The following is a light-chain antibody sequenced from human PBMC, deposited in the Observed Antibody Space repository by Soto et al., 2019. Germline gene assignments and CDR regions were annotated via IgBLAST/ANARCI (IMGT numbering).Light chain of an antibody. CDR2: DGS. CDR3: QQYDSYSRKFT. Sequence: DIQMTQSPSTLSASVGDRVTITCRASQSISTWLAWYQQKPGKAPKLLIYDGSSLEDGVPSRFSGSVSVTEFHLTISSLQPDDFATYYCQQYDSYSRKFTCGPGTKVHIK. V-gene: IGKV1-5*01. J-gene: IGKJ3*01. CDR1: QSISTW.